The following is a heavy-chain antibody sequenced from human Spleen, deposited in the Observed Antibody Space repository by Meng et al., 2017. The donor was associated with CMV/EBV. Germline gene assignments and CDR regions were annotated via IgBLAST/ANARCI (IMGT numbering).Heavy chain of an antibody. CDR3: AREVNAAQLDY. J-gene: IGHJ4*02. Sequence: QVQLVQSGAEVKKPGASVKGSCKASGYTFTSYVISWVRQAPGQGLEWMGWINPNSGGTNYAQKFQGWVTMTRDTSISTAYMELNRLRSDDTAMYYCAREVNAAQLDYWGQGTLVTVSS. D-gene: IGHD2-15*01. V-gene: IGHV1-2*04. CDR2: INPNSGGT. CDR1: GYTFTSYV.